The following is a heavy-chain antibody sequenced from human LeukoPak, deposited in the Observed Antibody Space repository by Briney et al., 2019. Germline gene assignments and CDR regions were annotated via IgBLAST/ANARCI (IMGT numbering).Heavy chain of an antibody. CDR2: IYYSGST. CDR3: ARAKSGVAGFFDY. J-gene: IGHJ4*02. D-gene: IGHD6-19*01. Sequence: KPSETLSLTCSVSGGPISSYYWSWIRQPPGKGLEWIGYIYYSGSTKYNPSLKSRVTLLADTSKNQLFLKLSSVTAADTAVYYCARAKSGVAGFFDYWGQGALVTVSS. CDR1: GGPISSYY. V-gene: IGHV4-59*01.